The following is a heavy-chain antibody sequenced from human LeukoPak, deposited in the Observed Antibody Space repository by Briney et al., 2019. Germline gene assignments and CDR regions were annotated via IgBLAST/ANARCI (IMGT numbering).Heavy chain of an antibody. V-gene: IGHV3-30-3*01. CDR2: ISYDGSNK. J-gene: IGHJ4*02. CDR3: AQNAIWFGEYQLDY. D-gene: IGHD3-10*01. CDR1: RFTFSSYA. Sequence: GRSLRLSCAASRFTFSSYAMHWVRQAPGKGLEWVAVISYDGSNKYYADSVKGRFTISRDNSKNTLHLQMNSLRAEDTAVYYCAQNAIWFGEYQLDYWGQGTLVTVSS.